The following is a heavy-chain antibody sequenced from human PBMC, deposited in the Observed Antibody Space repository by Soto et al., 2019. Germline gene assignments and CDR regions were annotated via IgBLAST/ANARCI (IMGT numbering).Heavy chain of an antibody. CDR3: ARNDYYDSIGYYQIRWFDL. V-gene: IGHV1-2*02. D-gene: IGHD3-22*01. Sequence: GASVKVSCKASGYTFTGYYMHWVLQAPGQGLEWMGWINPNSGGTNYAQKFQGRVTMTRDTSISTAYMELSRLRSDDTAVYYCARNDYYDSIGYYQIRWFDLWGQGTLVTVSS. J-gene: IGHJ5*02. CDR1: GYTFTGYY. CDR2: INPNSGGT.